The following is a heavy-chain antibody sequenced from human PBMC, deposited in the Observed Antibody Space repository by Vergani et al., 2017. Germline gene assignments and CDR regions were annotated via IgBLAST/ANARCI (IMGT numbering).Heavy chain of an antibody. J-gene: IGHJ3*02. Sequence: QVQLQESGPGLVKPSETLSLTCTVSGGPISSYYWSWFPQPPGKGLEWIGYIYYSGSTNYNPSLKSRVTISVDTSKNQFSLKLSSVTAADTAVYYCARNPYCGGDCYSDAFDIWGQGTMVTVSS. CDR1: GGPISSYY. CDR3: ARNPYCGGDCYSDAFDI. D-gene: IGHD2-21*02. V-gene: IGHV4-59*01. CDR2: IYYSGST.